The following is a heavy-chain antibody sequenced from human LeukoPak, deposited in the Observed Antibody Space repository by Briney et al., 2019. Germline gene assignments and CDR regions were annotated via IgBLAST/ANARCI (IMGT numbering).Heavy chain of an antibody. J-gene: IGHJ6*02. CDR3: AKGGSMDV. D-gene: IGHD6-13*01. Sequence: PGGSLRLSCAASGFTFDDYAMHWVRQAPGKGLEWVSGISWNSGSIGYADSVKGRFTISRDNAKNSLYLQMNSLRAEDTALYYCAKGGSMDVWGQGPTVTVSS. CDR1: GFTFDDYA. CDR2: ISWNSGSI. V-gene: IGHV3-9*01.